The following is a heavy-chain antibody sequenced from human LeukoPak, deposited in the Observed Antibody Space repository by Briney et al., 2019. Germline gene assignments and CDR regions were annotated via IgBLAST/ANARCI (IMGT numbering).Heavy chain of an antibody. CDR3: AKDV. Sequence: GESLRLSCSPSGFNFETYSMYWVRQAPGKGLEWLSYINSAGNIIYYADSVKGRFTISRDNSKNTLYLQMNSLRAEDTAVYYCAKDVWGQGTLVTVSS. J-gene: IGHJ4*02. CDR2: INSAGNII. V-gene: IGHV3-23*01. CDR1: GFNFETYS.